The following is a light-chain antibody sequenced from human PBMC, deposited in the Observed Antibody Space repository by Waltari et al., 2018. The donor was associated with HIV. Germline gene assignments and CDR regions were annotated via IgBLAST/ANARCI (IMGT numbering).Light chain of an antibody. CDR3: HSFDSHSGV. CDR1: SGNIASHY. J-gene: IGLJ3*02. Sequence: NFMLTQHHSVSESPGKTVTISCTRSSGNIASHYVQWYQQGPGSSPTAVIYEDNQRPSGVPDRFSGAMPISSNSASLTISGLRTEDEADYCCHSFDSHSGVFGGGTKLTVL. CDR2: EDN. V-gene: IGLV6-57*01.